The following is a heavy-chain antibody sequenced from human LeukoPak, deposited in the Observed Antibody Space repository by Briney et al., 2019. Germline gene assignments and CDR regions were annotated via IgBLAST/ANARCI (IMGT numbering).Heavy chain of an antibody. CDR2: INSEGRTT. V-gene: IGHV3-74*01. J-gene: IGHJ4*02. Sequence: SGGALRLSFTASGFTFRSYWMHWARQAPGKGLVGVSRINSEGRTTSYADSVKCRFTISRDNAKNPLYLQMNSLRAEGTAVYYCATQNSGSVDYWGQGTLVTVSS. CDR3: ATQNSGSVDY. D-gene: IGHD4-23*01. CDR1: GFTFRSYW.